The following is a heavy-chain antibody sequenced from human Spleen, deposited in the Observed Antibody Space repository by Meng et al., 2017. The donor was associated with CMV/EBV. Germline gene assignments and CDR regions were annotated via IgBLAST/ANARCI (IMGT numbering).Heavy chain of an antibody. V-gene: IGHV3-73*01. CDR3: TRLWSTGGFDS. CDR2: IRTKSNNYAA. Sequence: ASGYIFSGAAIHWVRQASGKGLEWVGRIRTKSNNYAAEYAASVEGRFTISRDDSKKTAYLQMNSLKTEDTAVYYCTRLWSTGGFDSWGQGTLVTVSS. CDR1: GYIFSGAA. D-gene: IGHD2-2*01. J-gene: IGHJ5*01.